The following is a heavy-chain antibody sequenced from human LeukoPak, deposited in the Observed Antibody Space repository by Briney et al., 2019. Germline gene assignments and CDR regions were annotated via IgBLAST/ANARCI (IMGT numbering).Heavy chain of an antibody. Sequence: GGSLRLSCAASGFTFSSYWMHWVRQAPGKGLEWVSRINDDETSTTYAESVKGRFTISRDNAKNTLFLQMNSLKAEDTAVYYCATTGSGSYYDYWGQGTLVTVSS. D-gene: IGHD1-26*01. CDR2: INDDETST. CDR1: GFTFSSYW. J-gene: IGHJ4*02. V-gene: IGHV3-74*01. CDR3: ATTGSGSYYDY.